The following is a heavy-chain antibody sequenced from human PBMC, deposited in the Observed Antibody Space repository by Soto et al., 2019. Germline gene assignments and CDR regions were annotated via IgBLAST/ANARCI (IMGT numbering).Heavy chain of an antibody. J-gene: IGHJ5*02. CDR1: GGSISSSSYY. D-gene: IGHD3-16*01. V-gene: IGHV4-39*01. Sequence: PSETLSLTCTVSGGSISSSSYYWGWIRQPPGKGLEWIGSIYYSGSTYYNPSLKSRVTISVDTSKNQFSLKLSSVTAADTAVYYCARGPLYHQKSAWFDPWGQGTLVTVSS. CDR2: IYYSGST. CDR3: ARGPLYHQKSAWFDP.